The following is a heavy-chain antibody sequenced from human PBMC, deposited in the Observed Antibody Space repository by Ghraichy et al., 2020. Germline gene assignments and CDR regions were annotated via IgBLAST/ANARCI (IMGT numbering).Heavy chain of an antibody. J-gene: IGHJ6*02. CDR1: GFTFSSYW. V-gene: IGHV3-7*01. CDR2: IKQDGSEK. D-gene: IGHD3-10*01. CDR3: AREGALWFGEPPMDV. Sequence: GSLRLSCAASGFTFSSYWMSWVRQAPGKGLEWVANIKQDGSEKYYVDSVKGRFTISRDNAKNSLYLQMNSLRAEDTAVYYCAREGALWFGEPPMDVWGQGTTVTVSS.